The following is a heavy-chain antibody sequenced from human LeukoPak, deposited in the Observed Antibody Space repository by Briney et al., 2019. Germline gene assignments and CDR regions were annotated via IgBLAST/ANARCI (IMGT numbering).Heavy chain of an antibody. D-gene: IGHD3-10*01. V-gene: IGHV4-4*07. CDR2: IYTSGST. CDR1: GGSNSSYY. Sequence: SETLSLTCTVSGGSNSSYYWSWIRQPAGKGLEWIGRIYTSGSTNYNPSLKSRVTMSVDTSKNQFSLKLSSVTAADTAVYYCARGGFTMVRGVISYYYYYMDVWGKGTTVTISS. J-gene: IGHJ6*03. CDR3: ARGGFTMVRGVISYYYYYMDV.